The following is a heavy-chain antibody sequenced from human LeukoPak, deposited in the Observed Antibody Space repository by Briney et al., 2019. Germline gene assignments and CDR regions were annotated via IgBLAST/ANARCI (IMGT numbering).Heavy chain of an antibody. CDR2: IYYSGST. CDR1: GGSISSSSFD. Sequence: LETLSLACTVSGGSISSSSFDWGWIRQPPGKGLEWIGSIYYSGSTYYNPSLKSRVTISVDKSKNQFSLKLSSMSASNTAVNYCSRSGVGATTDHAFDIWGQGTMVTVSS. V-gene: IGHV4-39*01. J-gene: IGHJ3*02. CDR3: SRSGVGATTDHAFDI. D-gene: IGHD1-26*01.